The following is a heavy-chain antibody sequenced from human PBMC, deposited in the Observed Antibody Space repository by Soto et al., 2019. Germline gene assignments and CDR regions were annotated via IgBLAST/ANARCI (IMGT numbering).Heavy chain of an antibody. CDR3: ARDGYSGYDYTGYYYYGMDV. Sequence: QVQLVQSGAEVKKPGASVKVSCKASGYTFTSYGISWVRQAPGQGLEWMGWISAYNGNTNYAQKLQGRVTMTTDTSTSTADMELRRLRSDDTAVYYCARDGYSGYDYTGYYYYGMDVWGQGTTVTVSS. D-gene: IGHD5-12*01. CDR2: ISAYNGNT. V-gene: IGHV1-18*01. CDR1: GYTFTSYG. J-gene: IGHJ6*02.